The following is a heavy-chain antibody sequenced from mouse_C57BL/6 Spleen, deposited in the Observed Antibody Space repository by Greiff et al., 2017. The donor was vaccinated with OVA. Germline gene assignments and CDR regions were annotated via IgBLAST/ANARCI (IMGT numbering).Heavy chain of an antibody. J-gene: IGHJ4*01. CDR2: LLPGSGST. Sequence: VQLQQSGAELMKPGASVKLSCKATGYTFTGYWIEWVQQRPGHGLEWIGELLPGSGSTNYTEKFKGKATFTSYTSSNTAYMQLSRLTTEDSAIYYCARRGDTFYAMDYWGQGTSVTVSS. CDR1: GYTFTGYW. V-gene: IGHV1-9*01. CDR3: ARRGDTFYAMDY. D-gene: IGHD5-1-1*01.